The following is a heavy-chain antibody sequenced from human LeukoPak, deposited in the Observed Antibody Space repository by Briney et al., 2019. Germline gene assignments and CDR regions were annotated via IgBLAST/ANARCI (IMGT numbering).Heavy chain of an antibody. CDR3: AKDLNKILRYFDWLSPLDY. V-gene: IGHV3-23*01. Sequence: GGSLRLSCAASGFTFSSYAMSWVRQAPGKGLEWVSAIVGSGDSTFYADSVKGRFTISRDNSRNTLYLQMNSLRAEDTVVYSCAKDLNKILRYFDWLSPLDYWGQGTLVTVSS. CDR2: IVGSGDST. D-gene: IGHD3-9*01. J-gene: IGHJ4*02. CDR1: GFTFSSYA.